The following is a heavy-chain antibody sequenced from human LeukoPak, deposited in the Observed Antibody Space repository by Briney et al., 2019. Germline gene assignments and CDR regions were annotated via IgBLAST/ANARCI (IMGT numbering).Heavy chain of an antibody. CDR3: ARDFNDYGYLDY. CDR1: GFPFSDYY. D-gene: IGHD4-17*01. Sequence: GSLRLLCAASGFPFSDYYMSWIRPAPGKGLEWVSYISSSGSTIYYADSVKGRFTISRDNAKNTLYLQMNSLRAEDTAVYYCARDFNDYGYLDYWGQGTLVTVSS. J-gene: IGHJ4*02. CDR2: ISSSGSTI. V-gene: IGHV3-11*04.